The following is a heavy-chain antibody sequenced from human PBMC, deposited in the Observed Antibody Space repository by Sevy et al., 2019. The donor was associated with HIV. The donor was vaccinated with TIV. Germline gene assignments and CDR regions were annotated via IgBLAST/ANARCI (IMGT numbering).Heavy chain of an antibody. Sequence: GGSLRLSCAASGFTFSSYSMNWVRQAPGKGLEWVSYISSSSSTIYYADSVKGRFTISRDNAKNSLYLQMNSLRDEDTAVYYCARDRKDYYDSSGYYGSGNYYFDYWGQGTLVTVSS. CDR2: ISSSSSTI. V-gene: IGHV3-48*02. CDR1: GFTFSSYS. D-gene: IGHD3-22*01. J-gene: IGHJ4*02. CDR3: ARDRKDYYDSSGYYGSGNYYFDY.